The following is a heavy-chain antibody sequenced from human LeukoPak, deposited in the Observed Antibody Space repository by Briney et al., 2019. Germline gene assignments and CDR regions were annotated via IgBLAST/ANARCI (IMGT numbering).Heavy chain of an antibody. V-gene: IGHV3-30*02. J-gene: IGHJ4*02. CDR3: AKDAPNYYGSGSYPDY. Sequence: GGSLRLSCAASGFTFSSYGMHWVRQAPGKGLEWVAFIRYDGSNKYYADSVKGRFTISRDNSKNTLYLQMNSLRAEDTAVYYCAKDAPNYYGSGSYPDYWGQGALVTVST. CDR1: GFTFSSYG. CDR2: IRYDGSNK. D-gene: IGHD3-10*01.